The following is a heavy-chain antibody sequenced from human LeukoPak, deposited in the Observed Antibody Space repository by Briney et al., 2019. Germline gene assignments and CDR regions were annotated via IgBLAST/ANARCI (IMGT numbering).Heavy chain of an antibody. D-gene: IGHD2-8*01. V-gene: IGHV4-39*07. J-gene: IGHJ4*02. CDR2: IYYSGSS. CDR3: ARGALYCTNGVCSYYFDY. Sequence: SETLSLTCSVSGGSISSSSSYWGWIRQPPGKGLEWIGSIYYSGSSFDNPALKSRVTISVDTSKNQFSLKLSSVTAADTAVYYCARGALYCTNGVCSYYFDYWGQGTLVTVSS. CDR1: GGSISSSSSY.